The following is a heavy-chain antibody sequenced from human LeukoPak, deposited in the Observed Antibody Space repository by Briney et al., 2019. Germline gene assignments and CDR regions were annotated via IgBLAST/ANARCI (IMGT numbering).Heavy chain of an antibody. CDR2: ISGSGGST. D-gene: IGHD2-2*01. CDR1: GFTFSSYA. CDR3: AKDSIVVPAASYFDY. V-gene: IGHV3-23*01. J-gene: IGHJ4*02. Sequence: GGPLRLSCAASGFTFSSYAMSWVRQAPGKGLEWVSAISGSGGSTYYADSVKGRFTISRDNPKNTLYLQMNSLRAEDTAVYYCAKDSIVVPAASYFDYWGQGTLVTVSS.